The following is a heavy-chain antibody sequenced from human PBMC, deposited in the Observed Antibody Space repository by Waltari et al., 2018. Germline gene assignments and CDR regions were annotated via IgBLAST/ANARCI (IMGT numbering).Heavy chain of an antibody. CDR2: IRSKANSYAT. D-gene: IGHD6-19*01. V-gene: IGHV3-73*02. J-gene: IGHJ4*02. Sequence: EVQLVESGGGLVWPGGSLKLSCAPAGCTFSGSARHWVRQASGKGMGLVGRIRSKANSYATAYAASVKGRFTISRDDSKNTAYLQMNSLKTEDTAVYYCTLSATSGWGQGTLVTVSS. CDR3: TLSATSG. CDR1: GCTFSGSA.